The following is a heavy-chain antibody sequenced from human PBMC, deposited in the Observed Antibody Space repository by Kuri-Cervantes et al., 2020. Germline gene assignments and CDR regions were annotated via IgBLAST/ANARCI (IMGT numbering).Heavy chain of an antibody. J-gene: IGHJ4*02. CDR1: SGSISSSGYY. CDR2: IYYSGST. Sequence: GSLRLSSTVSSGSISSSGYYWGWVRQPPGKGLEWIGSIYYSGSTFYNPSRRSRVSMSVDTPKNQLSRKLSSVTATDTALYYCARLPQLGASWYVYYWGQGPLVTVSS. D-gene: IGHD5-24*01. CDR3: ARLPQLGASWYVYY. V-gene: IGHV4-39*01.